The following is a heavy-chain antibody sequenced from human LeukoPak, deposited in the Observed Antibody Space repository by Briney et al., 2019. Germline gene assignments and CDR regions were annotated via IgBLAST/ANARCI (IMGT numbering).Heavy chain of an antibody. V-gene: IGHV3-21*04. Sequence: GGSLRLSCAASGFTFNFYSMNWVRQAPGKGLEWVSSISSSSNYIYYADSVKGRFTISRDNAKNSLYLQMNSLRAEDSAVYFCAKDGYGSGGRWFDPWGRGTLVTVSS. CDR1: GFTFNFYS. CDR2: ISSSSNYI. D-gene: IGHD3-10*01. CDR3: AKDGYGSGGRWFDP. J-gene: IGHJ5*02.